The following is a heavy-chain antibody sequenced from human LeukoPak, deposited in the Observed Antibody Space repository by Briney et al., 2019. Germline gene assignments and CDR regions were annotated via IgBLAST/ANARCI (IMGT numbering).Heavy chain of an antibody. CDR2: MSGSGGRT. V-gene: IGHV3-23*01. CDR1: GFTFSSYA. CDR3: AKDPSIAVAGLFDY. J-gene: IGHJ4*02. D-gene: IGHD6-19*01. Sequence: PGGSLRLSCAASGFTFSSYAMSWVRQAPGKGLEWVSAMSGSGGRTYYADSVKGRFTISRDNSKNTLYLQMNSLRAEDTAVYYCAKDPSIAVAGLFDYWGQGTLVTVSS.